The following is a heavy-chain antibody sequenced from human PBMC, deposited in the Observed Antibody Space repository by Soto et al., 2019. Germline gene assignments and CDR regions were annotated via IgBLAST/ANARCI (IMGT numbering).Heavy chain of an antibody. V-gene: IGHV3-7*03. D-gene: IGHD2-2*02. CDR1: GFTFTSYS. CDR3: ARDLPGYCTTTDCYSYFDY. Sequence: EVQLVESGGGLVQPGGSLRLSCAVSGFTFTSYSMSWVRQAPGEGLEWVANIQQDGSEKYYVDSVKGRFTISRDNAKNELYLQMNSLKAEDTAVYYWARDLPGYCTTTDCYSYFDYWGQGTLVTVSS. CDR2: IQQDGSEK. J-gene: IGHJ4*02.